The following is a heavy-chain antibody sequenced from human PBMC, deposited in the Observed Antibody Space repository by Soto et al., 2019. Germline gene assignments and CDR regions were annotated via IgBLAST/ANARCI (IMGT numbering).Heavy chain of an antibody. J-gene: IGHJ4*02. CDR3: AKRATGTYFDY. D-gene: IGHD1-1*01. Sequence: PGGSLRLSCAASGFTFNNYAMNWVRQAPGKGLEWVSVISGSGGSTYYADSVKGRFTISRDNSKNTLYLQMNSLRAEDTAVYYCAKRATGTYFDYWGQGTLVTVSS. CDR2: ISGSGGST. V-gene: IGHV3-23*01. CDR1: GFTFNNYA.